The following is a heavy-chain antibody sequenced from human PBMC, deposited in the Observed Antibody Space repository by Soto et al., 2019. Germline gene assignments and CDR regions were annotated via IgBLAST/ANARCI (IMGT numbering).Heavy chain of an antibody. Sequence: ASVKVSCKASGYTFTGYYMHWVRQAPGQGLELMGWINPNSGGTNYAQKFQGRVTMTRDTSISTAYIELSRLRSDDTAVYYCARGVGYIVVVVAATQYYGMDVWGQGTTVTVYS. J-gene: IGHJ6*02. CDR2: INPNSGGT. CDR3: ARGVGYIVVVVAATQYYGMDV. CDR1: GYTFTGYY. V-gene: IGHV1-2*02. D-gene: IGHD2-15*01.